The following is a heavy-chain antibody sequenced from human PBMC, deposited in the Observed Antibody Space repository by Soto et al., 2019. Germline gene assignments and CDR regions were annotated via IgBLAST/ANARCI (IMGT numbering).Heavy chain of an antibody. D-gene: IGHD7-27*01. CDR2: ISAYNGNT. CDR3: ARGKRTGDPGGVVNWFDP. J-gene: IGHJ5*02. Sequence: QVQLVQSGAEVKKPGASVKVSCKASGYTFTSYGISWVRQAPGQGLEWMGWISAYNGNTNYAQKLQGRVTMTTDTSTSTAYMELRSLRADDTAVYYCARGKRTGDPGGVVNWFDPWGQGTLVTVSS. V-gene: IGHV1-18*01. CDR1: GYTFTSYG.